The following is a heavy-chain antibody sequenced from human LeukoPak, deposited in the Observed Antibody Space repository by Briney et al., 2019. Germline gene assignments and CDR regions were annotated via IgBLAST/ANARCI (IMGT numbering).Heavy chain of an antibody. V-gene: IGHV3-21*01. CDR3: AKDLDFWSGYMDV. CDR1: GFTFSSYS. J-gene: IGHJ6*03. Sequence: GGSLRLSCAASGFTFSSYSMNWVRQAPGKGLEWVSSISSSSSYIYYAGSVKGRFTISRDNAKNSLYLQMNSLRAEDTAVYYCAKDLDFWSGYMDVWGKGTTVTVSS. CDR2: ISSSSSYI. D-gene: IGHD3-3*01.